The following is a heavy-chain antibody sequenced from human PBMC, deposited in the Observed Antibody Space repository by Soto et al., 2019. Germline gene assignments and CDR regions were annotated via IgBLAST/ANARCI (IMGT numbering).Heavy chain of an antibody. Sequence: PSETLSLTCAVYGGSFSGYYWSWIRQPPGKGLEWIGEINHSGSTNYIPSLKSRVTISVDTSKNQFSLKLSSVTAADTAVYYCARGIVVVVAATRGANYYYGMDVWGQGTTVTVSS. V-gene: IGHV4-34*01. CDR1: GGSFSGYY. D-gene: IGHD2-15*01. J-gene: IGHJ6*02. CDR2: INHSGST. CDR3: ARGIVVVVAATRGANYYYGMDV.